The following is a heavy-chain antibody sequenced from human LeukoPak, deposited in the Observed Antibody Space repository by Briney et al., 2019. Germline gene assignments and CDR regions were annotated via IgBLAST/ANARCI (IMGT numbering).Heavy chain of an antibody. CDR2: MNPNSGNT. Sequence: ASVKVSCKASGYTFTSYDINWVRQATGQGLEWMGWMNPNSGNTGYAQKFQGRVTMTRNTSISTAYMELSSLRSKDTAVYYCARSVRIGTYYYYYGMDVWGQGTTVTVSS. CDR1: GYTFTSYD. D-gene: IGHD3-10*02. V-gene: IGHV1-8*01. J-gene: IGHJ6*02. CDR3: ARSVRIGTYYYYYGMDV.